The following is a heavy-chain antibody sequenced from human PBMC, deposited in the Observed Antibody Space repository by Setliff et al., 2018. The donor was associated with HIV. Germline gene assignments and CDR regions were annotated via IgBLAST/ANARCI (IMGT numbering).Heavy chain of an antibody. CDR1: GFTFNTYA. D-gene: IGHD6-19*01. Sequence: PGGSLRLSCAASGFTFNTYAMSWIRQHPGKGLDWIGNIYYIGNTDYNPSLKSRVTISVDTSKNHFSLRLSSVTAADTAVYYCARQGAVTGHAFDSWGPGALVTVSS. CDR3: ARQGAVTGHAFDS. V-gene: IGHV4-59*08. CDR2: IYYIGNT. J-gene: IGHJ4*02.